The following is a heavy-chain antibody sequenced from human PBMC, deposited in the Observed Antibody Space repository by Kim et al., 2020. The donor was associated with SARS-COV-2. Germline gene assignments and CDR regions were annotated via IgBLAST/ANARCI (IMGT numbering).Heavy chain of an antibody. Sequence: GGSLRLSCAASGFTFDDYAMHWVRQAPGKGLEWVSGISWNSGSIGYADSVKGRFTISRDNAKNSLYLQMNSLRAEDTALYYCAKDLSGGFGEPGPWGQGTLVTVSS. D-gene: IGHD3-10*01. CDR2: ISWNSGSI. CDR3: AKDLSGGFGEPGP. CDR1: GFTFDDYA. J-gene: IGHJ5*02. V-gene: IGHV3-9*01.